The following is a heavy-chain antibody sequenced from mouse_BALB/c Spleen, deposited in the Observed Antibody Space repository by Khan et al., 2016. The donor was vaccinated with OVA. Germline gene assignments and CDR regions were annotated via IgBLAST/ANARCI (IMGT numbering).Heavy chain of an antibody. CDR3: ARTARIKY. V-gene: IGHV3-2*02. Sequence: EVKLLESGPGLVKPSQSLSLTCTVTGFSITSGYGWNWLRQFPGNKLEWMGYISYSGSTNYNPSLKSRFSINRDPSKNQFFLQLKSVTTEETATYYCARTARIKYWGQGTTLTVSS. CDR2: ISYSGST. D-gene: IGHD1-2*01. J-gene: IGHJ2*01. CDR1: GFSITSGYG.